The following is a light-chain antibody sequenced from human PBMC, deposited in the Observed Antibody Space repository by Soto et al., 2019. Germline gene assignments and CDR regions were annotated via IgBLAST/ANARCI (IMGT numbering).Light chain of an antibody. J-gene: IGLJ2*01. CDR1: SSDVGGYNY. V-gene: IGLV2-14*01. CDR3: SSYTCSTTVI. CDR2: DVS. Sequence: QSALTQPASVSGSPGQSITISCTGTSSDVGGYNYVSWYQQHPGKGPKLMIYDVSNRPSGVSNRFSGSKSGNTASLTISGLQAEDEADYYCSSYTCSTTVIFGGGTQLTVL.